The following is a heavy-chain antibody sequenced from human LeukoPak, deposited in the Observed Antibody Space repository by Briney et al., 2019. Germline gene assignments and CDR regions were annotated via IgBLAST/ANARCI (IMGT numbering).Heavy chain of an antibody. J-gene: IGHJ4*02. Sequence: AASVKVSCKAFGYTFSSYCMHWVRQAPGQGLEWMGLIKASGSGTNYAQKFQGRVTMTRDTSTSTVYMELSYLTSEDTAVYYCATDFTAMYTGLDYWGQGTLVAVSS. CDR2: IKASGSGT. V-gene: IGHV1-46*01. D-gene: IGHD5-18*01. CDR3: ATDFTAMYTGLDY. CDR1: GYTFSSYC.